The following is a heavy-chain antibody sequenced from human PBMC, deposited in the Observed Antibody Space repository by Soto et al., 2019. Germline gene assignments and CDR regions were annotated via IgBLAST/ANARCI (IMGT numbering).Heavy chain of an antibody. Sequence: QLQLQESGPGLVKPSETLSLTCTVSGGSISSSSYYWGWIRQPPGKGLEWIGSIYYSGSTYYNPSLKSRVTISVDTSKNQFSLKLSSVTAADTAVYYCARLTPIAAEGLGWFDPWGQGTLVTVSS. J-gene: IGHJ5*02. V-gene: IGHV4-39*01. CDR2: IYYSGST. D-gene: IGHD6-13*01. CDR1: GGSISSSSYY. CDR3: ARLTPIAAEGLGWFDP.